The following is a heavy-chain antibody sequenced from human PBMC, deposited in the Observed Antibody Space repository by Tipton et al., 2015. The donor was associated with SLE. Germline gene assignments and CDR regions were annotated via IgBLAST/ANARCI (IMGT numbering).Heavy chain of an antibody. CDR2: IFYSGST. D-gene: IGHD3-10*01. V-gene: IGHV4-30-4*01. CDR3: ARATRPPWFGELLFDY. J-gene: IGHJ4*02. Sequence: TLSLTCTVSGGSLSGGDYYWGWIRQYPGRGLEWIGYIFYSGSTYYNPSLKSRVTISVDTSKNQFSLKLSSVTAADTAVYYCARATRPPWFGELLFDYWGQGTLVTVSS. CDR1: GGSLSGGDYY.